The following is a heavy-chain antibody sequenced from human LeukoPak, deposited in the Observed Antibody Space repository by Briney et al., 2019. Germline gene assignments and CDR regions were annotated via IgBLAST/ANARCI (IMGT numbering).Heavy chain of an antibody. D-gene: IGHD3-16*02. CDR2: ISSSGGTI. CDR3: ARLVSLGDWGSYRYVDY. Sequence: GGSLRLSCAASGFTFSSYEMNWVRQAPGKGLEWVSYISSSGGTIYYADSVKGRFTISRDNAKNSLYLQMNSLRAEDTAVYYCARLVSLGDWGSYRYVDYWGQGTLVTVSS. V-gene: IGHV3-48*03. CDR1: GFTFSSYE. J-gene: IGHJ4*02.